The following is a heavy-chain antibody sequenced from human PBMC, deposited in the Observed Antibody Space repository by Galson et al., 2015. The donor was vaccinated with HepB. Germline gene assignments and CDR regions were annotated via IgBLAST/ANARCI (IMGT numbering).Heavy chain of an antibody. CDR3: TRAWEQLWGFDP. CDR1: GFTVSDSA. CDR2: IRRKVANSAT. D-gene: IGHD5-18*01. J-gene: IGHJ5*02. Sequence: SLRLSCAASGFTVSDSAVHWVRQASGKGLEWVGRIRRKVANSATAYAASVKGRFDISRDDSKNTAYLQMNSLKIEDTAVYYCTRAWEQLWGFDPWGQGTLVTVSS. V-gene: IGHV3-73*01.